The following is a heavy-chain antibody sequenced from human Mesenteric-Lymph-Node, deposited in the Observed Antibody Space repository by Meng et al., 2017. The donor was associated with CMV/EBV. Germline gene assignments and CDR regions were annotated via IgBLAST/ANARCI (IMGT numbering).Heavy chain of an antibody. CDR2: ISGGGGST. J-gene: IGHJ3*01. Sequence: GESLKISCAASGFTFSIYGMNWVRQAPGKGLEWVSVISGGGGSTYYTDSVKGRFTISRGNSKKMLYLQMNSLRAEDTAVYYCAAAVTGAFDVWGQGTMVTVSS. CDR3: AAAVTGAFDV. CDR1: GFTFSIYG. V-gene: IGHV3-23*01.